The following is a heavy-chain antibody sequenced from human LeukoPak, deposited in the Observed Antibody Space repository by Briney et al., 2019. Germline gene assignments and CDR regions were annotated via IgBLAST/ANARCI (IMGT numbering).Heavy chain of an antibody. J-gene: IGHJ3*02. CDR2: ISGSGGST. D-gene: IGHD6-19*01. V-gene: IGHV3-23*01. Sequence: GGSPRLSCAASGFTFSSYAMSWVRQAPGKGLEWVSAISGSGGSTYYADSVKGRFTISRDNSKNTLYLQMNSLRAEDTAVYYCAKTSGWFDAFDIWGQGTMVTVSS. CDR3: AKTSGWFDAFDI. CDR1: GFTFSSYA.